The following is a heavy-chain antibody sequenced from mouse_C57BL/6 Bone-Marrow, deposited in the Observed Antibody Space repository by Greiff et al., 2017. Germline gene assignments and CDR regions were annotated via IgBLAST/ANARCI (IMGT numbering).Heavy chain of an antibody. V-gene: IGHV1-26*01. CDR2: INPNNGGT. CDR3: TTDYYDSGSWFAY. Sequence: EVQLQQSGPELVKPGASVKISCKASGYTFTDYYMNWVKQSHGKSLEWIGYINPNNGGTSYNQKFKGKATLTVDKSSSTAYMELRSLTSEDTAVSYCTTDYYDSGSWFAYWGQGTLVTVSA. J-gene: IGHJ3*01. CDR1: GYTFTDYY. D-gene: IGHD1-1*01.